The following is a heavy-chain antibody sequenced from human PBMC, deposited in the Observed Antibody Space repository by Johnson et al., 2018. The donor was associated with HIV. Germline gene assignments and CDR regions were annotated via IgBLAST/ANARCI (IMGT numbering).Heavy chain of an antibody. V-gene: IGHV3-30*04. CDR2: ISYDGSKK. Sequence: QVQLVESGGGLVPPGGSLRLSCAASGFTFRSYPMHWVRQATGKGLEWVAFISYDGSKKFYADSVKGRFTISRDNSKNTLYLQMNSLRPEDTAVYYCARLPSGYSRDAFDIWGEGTMVTVS. CDR1: GFTFRSYP. CDR3: ARLPSGYSRDAFDI. D-gene: IGHD5-18*01. J-gene: IGHJ3*02.